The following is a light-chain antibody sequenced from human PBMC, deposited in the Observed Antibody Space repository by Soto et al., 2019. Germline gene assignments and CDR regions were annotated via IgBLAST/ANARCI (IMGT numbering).Light chain of an antibody. V-gene: IGLV2-23*01. J-gene: IGLJ1*01. CDR2: EGS. CDR1: SSDVGGYIL. Sequence: QSALTQPASVSGSPGQSITISCTGTSSDVGGYILVSWYQQHPGKAPKLMIYEGSKRPSGVSNRFSGSKSGNTASLTISGLQAEDEAHYYCCSYAGTGTDNYVFGSGTKLTVL. CDR3: CSYAGTGTDNYV.